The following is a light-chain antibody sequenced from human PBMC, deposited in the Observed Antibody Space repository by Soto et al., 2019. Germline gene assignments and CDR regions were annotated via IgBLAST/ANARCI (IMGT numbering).Light chain of an antibody. J-gene: IGLJ1*01. CDR3: RSYSTTSTLV. Sequence: QSALTQPASVSGSPGQSVTISCTGASSDVGGNDYVSWYQQHPGKAPKLILYEANNRPSGVSNHFAGSKSGNTASLIISGLQADDEADYYCRSYSTTSTLVFGSGTKVTVL. V-gene: IGLV2-14*01. CDR1: SSDVGGNDY. CDR2: EAN.